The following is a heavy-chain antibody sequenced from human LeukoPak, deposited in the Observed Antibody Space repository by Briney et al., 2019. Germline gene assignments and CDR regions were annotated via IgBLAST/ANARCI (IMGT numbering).Heavy chain of an antibody. Sequence: GGSLRLSCAASGFTFTSYAMNWVRQAPGKGLEWVSSISSSSRDVNYADSVKGRFTISRDNAWNSLYLQMNSLRAEDTAVYYCARDSDSSGHYYMDYFDYWGQGALVTVSS. J-gene: IGHJ4*02. CDR2: ISSSSRDV. CDR1: GFTFTSYA. CDR3: ARDSDSSGHYYMDYFDY. D-gene: IGHD3-22*01. V-gene: IGHV3-21*01.